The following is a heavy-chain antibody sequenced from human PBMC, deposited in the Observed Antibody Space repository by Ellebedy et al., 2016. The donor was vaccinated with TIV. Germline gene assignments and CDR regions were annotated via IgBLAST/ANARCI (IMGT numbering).Heavy chain of an antibody. CDR1: GFTFSSYI. CDR2: ITSSSSYI. CDR3: ARDLLAAGIFFDY. V-gene: IGHV3-21*01. J-gene: IGHJ4*02. Sequence: PGGSLRLSCAASGFTFSSYIMNWVRQAPGKGLEWVSSITSSSSYIYYADSVKGRFTISRDNAKNSLYLQMNSLRAEDTAVYYCARDLLAAGIFFDYWGQGTLVTVSS. D-gene: IGHD6-13*01.